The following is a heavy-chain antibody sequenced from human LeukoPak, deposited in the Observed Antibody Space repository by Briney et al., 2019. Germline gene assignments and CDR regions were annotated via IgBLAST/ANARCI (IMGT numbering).Heavy chain of an antibody. D-gene: IGHD5-12*01. Sequence: GGSLRLSCAASGFTFSSYAMSWVRQAPGKGPEWVSAISGSGGSTYYADSVKGRFTISRGNSKNTLYLQMNSLRAEDTAVYYCAKDGLDGGYDSPPDYWGQGTLVTVSS. CDR2: ISGSGGST. CDR3: AKDGLDGGYDSPPDY. V-gene: IGHV3-23*01. CDR1: GFTFSSYA. J-gene: IGHJ4*02.